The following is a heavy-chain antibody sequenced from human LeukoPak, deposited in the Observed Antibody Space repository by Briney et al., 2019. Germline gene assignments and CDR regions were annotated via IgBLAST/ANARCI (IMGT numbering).Heavy chain of an antibody. CDR1: GGTFSSYA. J-gene: IGHJ4*02. CDR2: IIPIFGTA. CDR3: ARHLYYDILTGYYYFDY. V-gene: IGHV1-69*01. D-gene: IGHD3-9*01. Sequence: SVKVSCKASGGTFSSYAISWVRQAPGQGLEWMGGIIPIFGTANYAQKFQGRVTITADGSTSTAYMELSSLRSEDTAVYYCARHLYYDILTGYYYFDYWGQGTLVTVSS.